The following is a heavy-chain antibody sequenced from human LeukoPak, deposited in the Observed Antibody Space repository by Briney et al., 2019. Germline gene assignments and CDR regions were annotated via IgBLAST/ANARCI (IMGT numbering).Heavy chain of an antibody. Sequence: GGSLRLSCAASGFTFDDYAMHWVRQAPGKGLEWVSLISWDGGSTYYADSVKGRFTISRDNSKNSLYLQMNSLRVEDTALYYCAKGRPTIWGSFDYWGQGTLVTVSS. CDR3: AKGRPTIWGSFDY. V-gene: IGHV3-43D*04. CDR2: ISWDGGST. D-gene: IGHD3-9*01. CDR1: GFTFDDYA. J-gene: IGHJ4*02.